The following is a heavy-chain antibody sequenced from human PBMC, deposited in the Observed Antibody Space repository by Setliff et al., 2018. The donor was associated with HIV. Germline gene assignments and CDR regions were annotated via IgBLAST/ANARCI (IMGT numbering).Heavy chain of an antibody. Sequence: GGSLRLSCAASGFTFSTYAMSWVRQAPGKGLEWVSAISGSGGSTYYADSVKGRFSISRDNSKNTLYLQMNNLRAEDTAVYYCARTYYYDASGYYRPFDIWGQGTMVTVSS. V-gene: IGHV3-23*01. CDR3: ARTYYYDASGYYRPFDI. J-gene: IGHJ3*02. CDR1: GFTFSTYA. D-gene: IGHD3-22*01. CDR2: ISGSGGST.